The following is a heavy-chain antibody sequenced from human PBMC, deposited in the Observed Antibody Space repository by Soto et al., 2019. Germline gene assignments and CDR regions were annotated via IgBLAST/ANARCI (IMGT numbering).Heavy chain of an antibody. J-gene: IGHJ4*02. D-gene: IGHD6-19*01. V-gene: IGHV3-23*01. Sequence: WGPLRVSCAASGFTFSSYAMSWVRQAPGKGLEWVSAISGSGGSTYYADSVKGRFTISRDNSKNTLYLQMNSLRAEDTAVYYCAKVWIAVAGILYHFGYWGQGTLVTVSS. CDR2: ISGSGGST. CDR3: AKVWIAVAGILYHFGY. CDR1: GFTFSSYA.